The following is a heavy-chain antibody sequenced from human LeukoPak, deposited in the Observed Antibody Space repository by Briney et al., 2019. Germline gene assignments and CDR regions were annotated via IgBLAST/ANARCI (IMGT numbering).Heavy chain of an antibody. CDR3: ARCRSGGSCYSSD. Sequence: GGSLRLSCAASGFTFSSHWMHWVRQAPGKGLVWVSRINSDGSSTTYADSVKGRFTISRDNAKITLYLQMNSLRAEDTAVYYCARCRSGGSCYSSDWGQGTLVTVSS. V-gene: IGHV3-74*01. D-gene: IGHD2-15*01. CDR2: INSDGSST. J-gene: IGHJ4*02. CDR1: GFTFSSHW.